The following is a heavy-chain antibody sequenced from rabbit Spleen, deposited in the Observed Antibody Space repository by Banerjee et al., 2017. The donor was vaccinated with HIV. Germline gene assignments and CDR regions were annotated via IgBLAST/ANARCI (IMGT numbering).Heavy chain of an antibody. D-gene: IGHD1-1*01. CDR1: GFAFSSYYD. CDR2: IYVGGSDDT. J-gene: IGHJ4*01. Sequence: QEQLVESGRGLVKPGASLTVTWKASGFAFSSYYDMCWVRQAPGKGLEWIACIYVGGSDDTWYASWAKGRFTISKTSSTTVTLQMTSLTAADTAIYFCARGTASGGDGSSLWGPGTLVTVS. V-gene: IGHV1S45*01. CDR3: ARGTASGGDGSSL.